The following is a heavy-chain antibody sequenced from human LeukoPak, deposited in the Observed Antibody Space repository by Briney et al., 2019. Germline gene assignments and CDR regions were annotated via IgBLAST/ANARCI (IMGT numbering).Heavy chain of an antibody. CDR2: IYHSGST. Sequence: SGTLSLTCAVSGGSISSSNWWSWVRQPPGKGLEWIGEIYHSGSTNYNPSLKSRVTISVDKSKNQFSLKLSSVTAADTAVYYCARGTYGSGSYWAAPFYYYYYMDVWGKGTTVTVSS. CDR3: ARGTYGSGSYWAAPFYYYYYMDV. V-gene: IGHV4-4*02. D-gene: IGHD3-10*01. J-gene: IGHJ6*03. CDR1: GGSISSSNW.